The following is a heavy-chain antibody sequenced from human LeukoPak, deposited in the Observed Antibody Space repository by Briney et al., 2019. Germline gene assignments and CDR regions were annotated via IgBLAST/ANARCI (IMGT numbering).Heavy chain of an antibody. CDR3: ARGTMTTVTYYFDY. CDR1: GGSFSGYY. V-gene: IGHV4-34*01. J-gene: IGHJ4*02. CDR2: INHSGSP. D-gene: IGHD4-17*01. Sequence: SETLSLTCAVYGGSFSGYYWSWIRQPPGKGREWIGEINHSGSPNYNPSLKSRVTISVDTSKNQFSLKLSSVTAADTAVYYCARGTMTTVTYYFDYWGQGTLVTVSS.